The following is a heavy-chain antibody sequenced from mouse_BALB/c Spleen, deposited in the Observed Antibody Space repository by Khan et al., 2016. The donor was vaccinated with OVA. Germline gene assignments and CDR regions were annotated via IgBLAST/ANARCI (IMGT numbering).Heavy chain of an antibody. D-gene: IGHD1-1*02. J-gene: IGHJ4*01. V-gene: IGHV2-6*02. CDR1: GFSLTTYG. CDR2: IWSDGIT. CDR3: AIWGFYAMDY. Sequence: QVQLKESGPGLVAPSQSLSITCTVSGFSLTTYGVHWVRQPPGKGLEWLVVIWSDGITTYNSALKYRLSISKDTSQRQVFLNMNSIQTDDTAMYYCAIWGFYAMDYWGQGTSVTVSS.